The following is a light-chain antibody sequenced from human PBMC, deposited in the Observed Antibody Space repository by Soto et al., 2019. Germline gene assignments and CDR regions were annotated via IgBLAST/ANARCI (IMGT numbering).Light chain of an antibody. CDR1: SRDVGRYEL. V-gene: IGLV2-23*02. J-gene: IGLJ1*01. CDR3: CSYAGGSLYV. CDR2: EVT. Sequence: QSVLTQPASVSGSPGQSITLSCTGSSRDVGRYELVSWYQHHPGYAPKLILYEVTQRPSGISKRFSASKSGNTASLTISGLQPEDEAEYYCCSYAGGSLYVFGSGTKVTVL.